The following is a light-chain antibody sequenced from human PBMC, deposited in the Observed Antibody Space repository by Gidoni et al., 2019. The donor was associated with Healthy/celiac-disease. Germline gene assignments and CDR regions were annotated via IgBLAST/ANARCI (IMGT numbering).Light chain of an antibody. CDR3: QQYYSTPRT. CDR1: QSVLYSSNNKNY. J-gene: IGKJ1*01. CDR2: WAS. V-gene: IGKV4-1*01. Sequence: PASLAVSLGERATINCKSSQSVLYSSNNKNYLAWYQQKPGQPPKLLIYWASTRESGGPDRVRGSGSGTEFTLTISSLQAEDVAVYYCQQYYSTPRTFGQGTKVEIK.